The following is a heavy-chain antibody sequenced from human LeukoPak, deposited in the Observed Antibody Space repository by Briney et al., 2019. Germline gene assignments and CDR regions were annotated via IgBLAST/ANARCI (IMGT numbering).Heavy chain of an antibody. J-gene: IGHJ5*02. CDR2: INHSGST. CDR1: GGSFSGYY. CDR3: ARSRLGYCSSTSCSRNWFDP. D-gene: IGHD2-2*01. Sequence: PSETLSLTCAVYGGSFSGYYWSWIRQPPGKGLEWNGEINHSGSTNYNPSLKSRVTISVDTSKNQFSLKLSSVTAADTAVYYCARSRLGYCSSTSCSRNWFDPWGQGTLVTVSS. V-gene: IGHV4-34*01.